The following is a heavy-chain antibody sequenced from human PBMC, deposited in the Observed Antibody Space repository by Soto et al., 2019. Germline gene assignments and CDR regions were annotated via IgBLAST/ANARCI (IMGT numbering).Heavy chain of an antibody. Sequence: GASVKVSCKASGGTFSSYAISWVRQAPGQGLEWMGGIIPIFGTANYAQKFQGRVTITADESTSTAYMELSSLRSEDTAVYYCARELVYPYYDILTGPYYFDYCGQGTLVPVSS. V-gene: IGHV1-69*13. J-gene: IGHJ4*02. CDR1: GGTFSSYA. CDR2: IIPIFGTA. D-gene: IGHD3-9*01. CDR3: ARELVYPYYDILTGPYYFDY.